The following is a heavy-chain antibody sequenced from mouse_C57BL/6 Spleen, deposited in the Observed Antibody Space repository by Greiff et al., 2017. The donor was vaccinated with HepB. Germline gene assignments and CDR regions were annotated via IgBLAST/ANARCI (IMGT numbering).Heavy chain of an antibody. CDR3: ARQLGPYYAMDY. V-gene: IGHV1-66*01. Sequence: VQLQQSGPELVKPGASVKISCKASGYSFTSYYIHWVQQRPGQGLEWIGWIYPGSGNTKYNEKFKGKATLTADTSSSTAYMQLSSLTSEDSAVYYCARQLGPYYAMDYWGQGTSVTVSS. J-gene: IGHJ4*01. CDR1: GYSFTSYY. CDR2: IYPGSGNT. D-gene: IGHD4-1*02.